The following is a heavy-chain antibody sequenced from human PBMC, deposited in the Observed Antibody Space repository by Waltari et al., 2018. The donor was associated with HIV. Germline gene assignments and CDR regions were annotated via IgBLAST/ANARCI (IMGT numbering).Heavy chain of an antibody. CDR3: ARHYNFWSGYYGALEY. D-gene: IGHD3-3*01. J-gene: IGHJ4*02. CDR1: GDPITGYY. CDR2: IYYSGST. V-gene: IGHV4-59*01. Sequence: QVQLQESGPGLVKPSETLSLTCTVSGDPITGYYWSWVRQPPGKGLEWIGHIYYSGSTTYNPSLKSRVTISVDTSKNRLSLKLSSVTAADTAVFYCARHYNFWSGYYGALEYWGQGALVTVSS.